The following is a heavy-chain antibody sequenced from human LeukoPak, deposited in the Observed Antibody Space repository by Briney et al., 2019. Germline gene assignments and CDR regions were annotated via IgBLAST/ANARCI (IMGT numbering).Heavy chain of an antibody. CDR2: ITASGAAT. D-gene: IGHD3-22*01. Sequence: GGSLRLSCAVSGFTFYNYGMSWVRQAPGKGLEWVSAITASGAATYIADSVKGRFTISRDNSKNTLYLQMNSLRAEDTAVYYCARDRRITTRRDYYDSSGYYGGHGAFDIWGQGTMVTVSS. V-gene: IGHV3-23*01. CDR3: ARDRRITTRRDYYDSSGYYGGHGAFDI. CDR1: GFTFYNYG. J-gene: IGHJ3*02.